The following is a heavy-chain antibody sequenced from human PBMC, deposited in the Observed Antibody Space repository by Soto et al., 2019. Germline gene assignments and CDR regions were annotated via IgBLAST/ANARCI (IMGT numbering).Heavy chain of an antibody. CDR2: INPNSGGT. CDR1: GYTFTGYY. D-gene: IGHD3-10*01. CDR3: ARDPIYGSGTYGMDV. J-gene: IGHJ6*02. V-gene: IGHV1-2*04. Sequence: ASVKVSCKASGYTFTGYYMHWVRQAPGQGLEWMGWINPNSGGTNYAQKFQGWVTMTRDTSISTAYMELSRLRSDDTAVYYCARDPIYGSGTYGMDVWGQGTTVTVSS.